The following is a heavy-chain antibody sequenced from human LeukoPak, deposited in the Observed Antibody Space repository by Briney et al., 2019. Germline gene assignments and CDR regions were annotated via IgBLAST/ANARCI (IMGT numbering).Heavy chain of an antibody. CDR2: ISGSGGST. CDR3: AKDDGLSITPFDY. CDR1: GFTFSSYA. Sequence: PGGSLRLSCAASGFTFSSYAMSWVRQATGKGLEWVSAISGSGGSTYYADSVKGRFTISRDNSKNTLYLQMNSLRAEDTAVYYCAKDDGLSITPFDYWGQGTLDTVSS. J-gene: IGHJ4*02. D-gene: IGHD3-3*02. V-gene: IGHV3-23*01.